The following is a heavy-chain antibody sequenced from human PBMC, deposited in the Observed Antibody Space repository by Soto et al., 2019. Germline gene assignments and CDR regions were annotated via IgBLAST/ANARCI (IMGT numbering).Heavy chain of an antibody. CDR2: INAHSGGT. CDR1: GFSFTGYY. CDR3: AKDLTRQLAYWLDP. D-gene: IGHD6-6*01. V-gene: IGHV1-2*02. J-gene: IGHJ5*02. Sequence: GASVKVSCKASGFSFTGYYIHWLRQAPGQGLEWMGWINAHSGGTEYAQKFQGRVTLTRDTSIATAYRTLTSLTSDDTALYYCAKDLTRQLAYWLDPWGQGTQVTVSS.